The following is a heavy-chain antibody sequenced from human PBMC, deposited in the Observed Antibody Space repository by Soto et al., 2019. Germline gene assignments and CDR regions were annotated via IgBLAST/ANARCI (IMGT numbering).Heavy chain of an antibody. D-gene: IGHD1-26*01. V-gene: IGHV3-74*01. J-gene: IGHJ4*02. CDR1: GFTFSSYW. CDR2: INSDGSST. Sequence: EVQLVESGGGLVQPGGSLRLSCAASGFTFSSYWMHWVRQAPGKGLVWVSRINSDGSSTSYADSVKGRFTISRDNAKNTLYLQMNSLRAEDTAVYYCAKDRPLGATRTPIDYWGQGTLVTVSS. CDR3: AKDRPLGATRTPIDY.